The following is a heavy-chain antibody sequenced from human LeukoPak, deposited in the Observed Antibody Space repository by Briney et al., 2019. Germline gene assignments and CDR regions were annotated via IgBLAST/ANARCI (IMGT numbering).Heavy chain of an antibody. Sequence: GGSLRLSCAASGFTFSSYAMSWVRQAPGKGLEWVSTISGSGGSTYYTDSVKGRFTISRDNSKNTLYLQMNSLRAEDTAVYYCARGPLSVFDPWGQGTLVTVSS. J-gene: IGHJ5*02. V-gene: IGHV3-23*01. D-gene: IGHD3-3*01. CDR2: ISGSGGST. CDR3: ARGPLSVFDP. CDR1: GFTFSSYA.